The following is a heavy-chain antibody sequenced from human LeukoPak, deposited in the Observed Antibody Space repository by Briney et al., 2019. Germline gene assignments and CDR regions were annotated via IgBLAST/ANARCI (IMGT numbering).Heavy chain of an antibody. D-gene: IGHD1-26*01. J-gene: IGHJ4*02. V-gene: IGHV1-2*02. CDR3: ASGRTPGDSGRPLDY. CDR1: GYTFTGYY. CDR2: INPNSGGT. Sequence: ASVKVSCKASGYTFTGYYMHWVRQAPGQGLEWMGWINPNSGGTNYAQKFQGRVTMTRDTSISTTYMELSMLRSCDPSVYYCASGRTPGDSGRPLDYWGQGTLVTVSS.